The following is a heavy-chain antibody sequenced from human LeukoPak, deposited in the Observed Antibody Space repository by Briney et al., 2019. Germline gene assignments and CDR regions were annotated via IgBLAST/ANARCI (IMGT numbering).Heavy chain of an antibody. CDR2: ISYDGSNK. CDR1: GFTFSSYA. Sequence: GASLRLSCAASGFTFSSYAMHWVRQAPGKGLEWVAVISYDGSNKYYADSVKGRFTISRDNSKNTLYLQMNSLRAEDTAVYYCARDQAPYDFWSGYYGGYFDYWGQGTLATVSS. D-gene: IGHD3-3*01. J-gene: IGHJ4*02. CDR3: ARDQAPYDFWSGYYGGYFDY. V-gene: IGHV3-30-3*01.